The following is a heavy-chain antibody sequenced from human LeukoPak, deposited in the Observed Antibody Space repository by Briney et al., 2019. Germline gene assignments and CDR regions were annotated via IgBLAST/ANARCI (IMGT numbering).Heavy chain of an antibody. D-gene: IGHD1-26*01. CDR1: GCSFTSYY. Sequence: GESLKISCKGSGCSFTSYYIAWVRQMPGKGLEWMGVIFPGDSDTRYSPSFQGQVTISADKSISTAYLQWSSLKASDTAMYYCARPRIVGTLGAFDIWGHGTMVTVSS. CDR2: IFPGDSDT. J-gene: IGHJ3*02. V-gene: IGHV5-51*01. CDR3: ARPRIVGTLGAFDI.